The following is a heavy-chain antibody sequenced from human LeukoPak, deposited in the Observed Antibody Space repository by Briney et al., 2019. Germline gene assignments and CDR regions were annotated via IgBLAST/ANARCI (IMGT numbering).Heavy chain of an antibody. Sequence: SETLSLTCTVSGGSISSHYWSWIRQSPGKGLGWIGYTSYIGRTNSNPSLKSRVTMSVDRSKSQFSLRLYSVTAADTAVYFCARTTGYSSTWELDSWGQGTLVTVSS. D-gene: IGHD6-13*01. CDR2: TSYIGRT. V-gene: IGHV4-59*11. J-gene: IGHJ4*02. CDR3: ARTTGYSSTWELDS. CDR1: GGSISSHY.